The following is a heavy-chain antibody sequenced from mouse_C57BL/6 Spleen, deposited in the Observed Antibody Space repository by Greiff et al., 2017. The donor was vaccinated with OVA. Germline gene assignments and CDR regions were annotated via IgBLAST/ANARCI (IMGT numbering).Heavy chain of an antibody. CDR1: GFTFSDYG. CDR3: ARYYLYYFDY. D-gene: IGHD1-1*02. V-gene: IGHV5-17*01. Sequence: VQLKESGGGLVKPGGSLKLSCAASGFTFSDYGMHWVRQAPEKGLEWVAYISSGSSTIYYADTVKGRFTISRDNAKNTLFLQMTSLRSEDTAMYYCARYYLYYFDYWGQGTTLTVSS. CDR2: ISSGSSTI. J-gene: IGHJ2*01.